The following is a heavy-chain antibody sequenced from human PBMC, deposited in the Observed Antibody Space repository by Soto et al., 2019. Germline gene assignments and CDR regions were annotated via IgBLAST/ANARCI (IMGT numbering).Heavy chain of an antibody. V-gene: IGHV4-30-4*01. CDR1: GGSISSGDYY. CDR2: IYYSGST. J-gene: IGHJ5*02. D-gene: IGHD2-2*01. Sequence: SETLSLTCTVSGGSISSGDYYWSWIRQPPGKGLEWIGYIYYSGSTYYNPSLKSRVTISVDTSKNQFSLKLSSVTAADTAVYYCARDRSPMVVVVPGWFDPWGQGTLVTVSS. CDR3: ARDRSPMVVVVPGWFDP.